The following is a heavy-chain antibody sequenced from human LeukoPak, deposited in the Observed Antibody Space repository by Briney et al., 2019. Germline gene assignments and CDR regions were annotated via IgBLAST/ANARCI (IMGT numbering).Heavy chain of an antibody. J-gene: IGHJ4*02. CDR3: TTYMAARPDNFGF. CDR2: IKSKTSGGTT. V-gene: IGHV3-15*01. CDR1: GFNFNNAW. Sequence: PGGSLRLSCAASGFNFNNAWMSWVRQAPGMGLEWVGRIKSKTSGGTTDYAAPVEGRFTISRDDSKSTLFLQMNSLKTEDTAFYYCTTYMAARPDNFGFWGQGTLVTVSS. D-gene: IGHD6-6*01.